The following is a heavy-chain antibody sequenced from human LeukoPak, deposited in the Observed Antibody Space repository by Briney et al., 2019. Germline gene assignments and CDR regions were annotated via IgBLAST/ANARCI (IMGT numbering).Heavy chain of an antibody. V-gene: IGHV4-59*08. CDR2: SHYSKTT. CDR3: ARHAGNRYGDFFDY. J-gene: IGHJ4*02. Sequence: SETLSLTCTVSDGSITNSYWSWIRQPPGKGLEWIAYSHYSKTTTYHPALRSRATVTVDASKNQFSMMLSSTTAADTAVYYCARHAGNRYGDFFDYWGQGTLVTVSS. D-gene: IGHD4-17*01. CDR1: DGSITNSY.